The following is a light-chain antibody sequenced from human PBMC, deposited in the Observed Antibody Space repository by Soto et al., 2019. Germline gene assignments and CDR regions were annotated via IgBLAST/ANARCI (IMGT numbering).Light chain of an antibody. CDR2: DAS. V-gene: IGKV3-11*01. J-gene: IGKJ4*01. CDR1: QSVSSY. CDR3: QQRSDWPLT. Sequence: EIVLTQSPATLPLSPGERATLSCRASQSVSSYLAWYQQKRGQAPRLLIYDASNRATGIPARFSGSGSGTDFSLTISSLEPEDFAVYYCQQRSDWPLTFGGGTKVDIK.